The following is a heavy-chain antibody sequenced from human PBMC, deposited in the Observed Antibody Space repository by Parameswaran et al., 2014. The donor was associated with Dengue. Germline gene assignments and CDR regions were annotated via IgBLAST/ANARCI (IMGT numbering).Heavy chain of an antibody. J-gene: IGHJ4*02. CDR2: ISSSGSTI. D-gene: IGHD2-21*02. V-gene: IGHV3-11*01. CDR3: ARPVTGDY. Sequence: RWIRQPPGKGLGWVSYISSSGSTIYYADSVKGRFTISRDNVKNSLYLQMNSLRAEDTAVYYCARPVTGDYWGQGTLVTVSS.